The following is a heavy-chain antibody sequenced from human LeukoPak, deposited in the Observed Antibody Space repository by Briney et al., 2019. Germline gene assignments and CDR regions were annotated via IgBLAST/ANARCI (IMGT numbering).Heavy chain of an antibody. J-gene: IGHJ4*02. D-gene: IGHD6-13*01. CDR3: ARGLRREQQLLRAFDY. CDR1: GYTFTNYD. V-gene: IGHV1-8*01. Sequence: GASVRVSCKASGYTFTNYDINWVRQASGQGLEWMGWMNPNSGNPGSAQKFQGRVTMTSNTSISTAYMELSSLRSEDTAVYYCARGLRREQQLLRAFDYWGQGTPVTVSS. CDR2: MNPNSGNP.